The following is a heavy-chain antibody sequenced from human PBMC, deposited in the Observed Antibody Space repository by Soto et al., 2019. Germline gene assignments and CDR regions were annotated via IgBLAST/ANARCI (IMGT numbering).Heavy chain of an antibody. CDR2: VYNSGST. D-gene: IGHD6-13*01. J-gene: IGHJ4*02. CDR1: GGSISSNY. Sequence: LSLTCTVSGGSISSNYWTWIRQPPGKGLEWIGYVYNSGSTNYNPSLKSRVTISEDTSKSQFSLKVNSMTAADTAVYYCARYRREAVAGYTLDNWGQGILVTVYS. V-gene: IGHV4-59*01. CDR3: ARYRREAVAGYTLDN.